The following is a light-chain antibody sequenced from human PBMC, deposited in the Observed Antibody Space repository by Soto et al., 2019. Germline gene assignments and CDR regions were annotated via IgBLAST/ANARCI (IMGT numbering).Light chain of an antibody. CDR1: QSISSW. V-gene: IGKV1-5*01. CDR2: AAS. J-gene: IGKJ1*01. Sequence: DIKMTQSPSTLSASVGDRVTLTCRSSQSISSWLAWYQQKPGKAPKLLFYAASTLQSGVPSRFSGSGSGTDFTLTISCLQSEDFATYYCQQYYSYPPWTFGQGTKVDIK. CDR3: QQYYSYPPWT.